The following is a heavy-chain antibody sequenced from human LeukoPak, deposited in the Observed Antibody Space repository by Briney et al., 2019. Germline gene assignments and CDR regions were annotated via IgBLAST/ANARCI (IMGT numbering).Heavy chain of an antibody. Sequence: GGSLRLSCAASGFTFDDYAMHWVRHAPGKGLEWVSGISWNSGSIGYADSVKGRFTISRDNAKNSLYLQMNSLRAEDTALYYCAKAPVGATYYFDYWGQGTLVTVSS. CDR2: ISWNSGSI. J-gene: IGHJ4*02. D-gene: IGHD1-26*01. CDR3: AKAPVGATYYFDY. V-gene: IGHV3-9*01. CDR1: GFTFDDYA.